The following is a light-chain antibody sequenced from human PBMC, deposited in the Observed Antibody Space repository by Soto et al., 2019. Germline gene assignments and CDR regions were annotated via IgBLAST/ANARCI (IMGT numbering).Light chain of an antibody. J-gene: IGKJ4*01. V-gene: IGKV3-20*01. CDR1: QSVSSSY. CDR3: QQYGRSPA. Sequence: EIVLTQSPGTLSLSPGERATLSCRASQSVSSSYLAWYQQKPGQAPRLLIYGASSRATGIPDRFSGSGSGTDFTDTISRLEHEDFAVYCCQQYGRSPAFGGGTKVEIK. CDR2: GAS.